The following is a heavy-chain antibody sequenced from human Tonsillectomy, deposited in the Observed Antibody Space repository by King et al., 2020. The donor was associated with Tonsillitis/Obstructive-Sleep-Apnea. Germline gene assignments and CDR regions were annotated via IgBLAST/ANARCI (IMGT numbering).Heavy chain of an antibody. J-gene: IGHJ4*02. V-gene: IGHV3-23*04. D-gene: IGHD5-12*01. Sequence: VQLVESGEGLVQPGGSLRLSCAASGFAFSGYAMSWVRQAPGKGLEWVSAISGSGGSTYYADSAKGRFTISRDNSKNTLYLQMNSLRAEDTAVYYCAEVVATSFDYWGQGTLVTVSS. CDR2: ISGSGGST. CDR1: GFAFSGYA. CDR3: AEVVATSFDY.